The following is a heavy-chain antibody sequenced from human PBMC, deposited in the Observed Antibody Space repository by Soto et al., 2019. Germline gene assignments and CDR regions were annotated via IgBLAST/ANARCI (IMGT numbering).Heavy chain of an antibody. Sequence: SLKISCKGSGYSFTSYWISWVRQMPGKGLEWMGRIDPSDSYTNYSPSFQGHVTISADKSISTAYLQWSSLKASDTAMYYCAATPPTIAAAGTTGVDSWGQGNLLTISS. CDR1: GYSFTSYW. V-gene: IGHV5-10-1*01. D-gene: IGHD6-13*01. CDR2: IDPSDSYT. J-gene: IGHJ4*02. CDR3: AATPPTIAAAGTTGVDS.